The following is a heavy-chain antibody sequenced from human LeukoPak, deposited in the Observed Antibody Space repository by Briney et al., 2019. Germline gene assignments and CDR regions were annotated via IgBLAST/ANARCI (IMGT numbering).Heavy chain of an antibody. V-gene: IGHV1-8*01. CDR2: MNPNSGNT. CDR1: GYTFTSYD. CDR3: ARVGDPSGSWFDP. Sequence: ASVKVSCKASGYTFTSYDINWVRQATGRGLEWMGWMNPNSGNTGYAQKFQGRVTMTRNTSISTAYMELSSLRSEDTAVYYCARVGDPSGSWFDPWGQGTLVTVSS. J-gene: IGHJ5*02. D-gene: IGHD2-21*02.